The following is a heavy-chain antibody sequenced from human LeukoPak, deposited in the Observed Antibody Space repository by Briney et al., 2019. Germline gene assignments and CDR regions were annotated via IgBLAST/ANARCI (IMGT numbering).Heavy chain of an antibody. CDR3: ARGLIAAANLNWFDP. CDR1: GGSFSGYY. CDR2: INHSGST. Sequence: ASETLSLTCAVYGGSFSGYYWGWIRQPPGKGLEWIGEINHSGSTNYNPSLKSRVTISVDTSKNQFSLKLSSVTAADTAVYYCARGLIAAANLNWFDPWGQGTLVTVSS. J-gene: IGHJ5*02. D-gene: IGHD6-6*01. V-gene: IGHV4-34*01.